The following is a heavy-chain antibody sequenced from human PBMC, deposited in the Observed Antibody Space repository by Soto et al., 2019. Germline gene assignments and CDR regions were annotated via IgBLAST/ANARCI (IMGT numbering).Heavy chain of an antibody. CDR2: IISYNGNT. D-gene: IGHD3-9*01. Sequence: ASVKVSCKASGYTFTSYGISWVRQAPGQGLEWMGWIISYNGNTNYAQKLQGRVTMTSDTSTSTAYMELRSLRSDDTAVYYCARDRSDILTGYYSRFDPWGQGTLVTVSS. V-gene: IGHV1-18*01. CDR3: ARDRSDILTGYYSRFDP. CDR1: GYTFTSYG. J-gene: IGHJ5*02.